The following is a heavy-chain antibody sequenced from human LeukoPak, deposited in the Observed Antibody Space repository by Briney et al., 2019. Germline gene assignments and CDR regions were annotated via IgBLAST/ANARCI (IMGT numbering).Heavy chain of an antibody. CDR3: VAPGSPAGSYYYGDY. J-gene: IGHJ4*02. V-gene: IGHV3-53*01. CDR1: GFTVSSNY. Sequence: GRSLRLSCAASGFTVSSNYMSWVRQAPGKGLDWVSTLYRGGSTYYADSVKGRFTISRDTSKNTLHLQMNSLRAEDTAVYYCVAPGSPAGSYYYGDYWGQGSLVTVSS. CDR2: LYRGGST. D-gene: IGHD3-10*01.